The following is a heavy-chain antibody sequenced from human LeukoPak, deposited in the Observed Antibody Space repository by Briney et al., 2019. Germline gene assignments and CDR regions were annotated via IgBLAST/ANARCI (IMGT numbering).Heavy chain of an antibody. CDR1: GFTFGDYA. CDR2: IRCNRFYGGTT. J-gene: IGHJ4*02. CDR3: VRFSGAPDY. D-gene: IGHD3-3*01. Sequence: GSLRLSCTASGFTFGDYAVSWFRQAPGKGPEWVSFIRCNRFYGGTTEYAASVKGRFTISRDDSKSVAYLQMNSLRTEDTAVYYCVRFSGAPDYWGQGTLVTVSS. V-gene: IGHV3-49*03.